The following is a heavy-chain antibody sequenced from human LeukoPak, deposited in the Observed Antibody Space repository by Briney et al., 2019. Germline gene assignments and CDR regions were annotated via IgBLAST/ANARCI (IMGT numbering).Heavy chain of an antibody. J-gene: IGHJ3*02. Sequence: SETLSLTCTVSGGSSSSYYWSWIRQPPGKGLEWIGYIYYRGSTNYNPSLKRRVTISVDTSKNQFSLKLSSVTAADTAVYYCARDSGPLAFDIWGQGTMVTVSS. V-gene: IGHV4-59*01. D-gene: IGHD6-19*01. CDR1: GGSSSSYY. CDR3: ARDSGPLAFDI. CDR2: IYYRGST.